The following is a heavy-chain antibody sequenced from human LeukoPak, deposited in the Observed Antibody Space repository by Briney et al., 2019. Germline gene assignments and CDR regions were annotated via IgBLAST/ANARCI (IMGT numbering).Heavy chain of an antibody. CDR3: ARGYCSSTSCFNWFDP. J-gene: IGHJ5*02. D-gene: IGHD2-2*01. Sequence: LRLSCAVSGFTFRSYSFNWLRQPPGKGLEWIGYIYHSGSTYYNPSLKSRVTISVDRSKSQFSLKLSSVTAADTAVYYCARGYCSSTSCFNWFDPWGQGTLVTVSS. CDR2: IYHSGST. CDR1: GFTFRSYSF. V-gene: IGHV4-30-2*01.